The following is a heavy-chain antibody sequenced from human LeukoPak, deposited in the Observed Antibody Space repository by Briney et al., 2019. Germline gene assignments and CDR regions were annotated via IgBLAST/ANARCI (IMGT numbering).Heavy chain of an antibody. V-gene: IGHV1-18*01. D-gene: IGHD2-15*01. J-gene: IGHJ4*02. CDR1: GYTYTSYG. CDR3: ARDGLTLPSDY. CDR2: ISAYNGNT. Sequence: ASVKVSCKAFGYTYTSYGFTWVRQAPGQGLEGMGWISAYNGNTKYAQKLQDRVTMTTDTSTSTAYMELRSLRSHDTAVYYCARDGLTLPSDYWGQGTLVTVSS.